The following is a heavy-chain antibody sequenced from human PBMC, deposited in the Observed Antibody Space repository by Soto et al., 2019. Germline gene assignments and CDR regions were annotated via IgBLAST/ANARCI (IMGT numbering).Heavy chain of an antibody. CDR3: VRDIS. V-gene: IGHV3-74*01. CDR1: GFTFNNFW. D-gene: IGHD3-3*02. Sequence: EVQLVESGGGLVQPGGSLRLSCAASGFTFNNFWMYWVRQTPEKGLVWVSGINSDGSTTIYADSVKGRFTISRDNAKNTLYLQMNGLTVEDMSICYCVRDISWGQGTLVTVSS. J-gene: IGHJ4*02. CDR2: INSDGSTT.